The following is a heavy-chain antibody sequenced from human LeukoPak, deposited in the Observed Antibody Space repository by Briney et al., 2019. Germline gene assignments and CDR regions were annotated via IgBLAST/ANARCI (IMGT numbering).Heavy chain of an antibody. Sequence: GGPLRFSWGASGFTFSSYALHWVRKAPGRGLEWVSVISYDGGKEYYADSVKGRFTISRDNSKNTLYLQMNSLRGEDTAVYYCARDRDSASSNDWFDPWGQGTLVTVSS. CDR2: ISYDGGKE. CDR1: GFTFSSYA. D-gene: IGHD6-6*01. J-gene: IGHJ5*02. CDR3: ARDRDSASSNDWFDP. V-gene: IGHV3-30-3*01.